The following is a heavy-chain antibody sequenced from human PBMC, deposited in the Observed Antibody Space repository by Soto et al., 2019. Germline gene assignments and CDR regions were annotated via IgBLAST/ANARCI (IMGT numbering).Heavy chain of an antibody. CDR1: GFTFSSYG. J-gene: IGHJ6*02. Sequence: GGSLRLSCRTSGFTFSSYGMHWVRQAPGKGPEWVAFISNDGSKTDYADSVKGRFTVSRDNSKNTLSMQMNSLRDEDTAAYYCAKDMRGSGSYYIYGMDVWGQGTTVTVSS. CDR2: ISNDGSKT. D-gene: IGHD3-10*01. V-gene: IGHV3-33*05. CDR3: AKDMRGSGSYYIYGMDV.